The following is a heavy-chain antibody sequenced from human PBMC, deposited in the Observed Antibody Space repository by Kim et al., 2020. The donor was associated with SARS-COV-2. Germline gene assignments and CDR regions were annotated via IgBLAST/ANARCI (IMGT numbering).Heavy chain of an antibody. V-gene: IGHV1-3*01. J-gene: IGHJ4*02. CDR3: ARWAEDPAYDY. Sequence: TKYSQKFQGRVTITRDTSASTDYMELSSLRSEDTAVYYCARWAEDPAYDYWGQGTLVTVSS. D-gene: IGHD2-2*01. CDR2: T.